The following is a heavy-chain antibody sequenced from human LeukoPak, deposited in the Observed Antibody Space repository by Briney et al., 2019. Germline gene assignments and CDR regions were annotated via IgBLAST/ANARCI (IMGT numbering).Heavy chain of an antibody. Sequence: PSETLSLTCTVSGGSITSYYWSWIRQPPGKGQEWIGHIFYSGSTKYNPSLKSRVTISVDTSKNQFSLKLSSVTAADTAVYYCARRSSSLFYFDYWGQGTQVTVSS. J-gene: IGHJ4*02. CDR3: ARRSSSLFYFDY. CDR1: GGSITSYY. CDR2: IFYSGST. V-gene: IGHV4-59*08. D-gene: IGHD6-19*01.